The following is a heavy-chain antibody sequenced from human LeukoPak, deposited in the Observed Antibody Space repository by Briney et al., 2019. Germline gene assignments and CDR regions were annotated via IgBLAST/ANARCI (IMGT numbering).Heavy chain of an antibody. CDR2: IYTSGST. V-gene: IGHV4-4*07. D-gene: IGHD2-2*02. CDR1: GGSISSYY. CDR3: AREPVVVPAAIYEARFDP. J-gene: IGHJ5*02. Sequence: SETLSLTCTVSGGSISSYYWSWIRQPAGKGLEWIGRIYTSGSTNYNPSLKSRVTMSVDTSKNQFSLKLSSVTAADTAVYYCAREPVVVPAAIYEARFDPWGQGTLVTVSS.